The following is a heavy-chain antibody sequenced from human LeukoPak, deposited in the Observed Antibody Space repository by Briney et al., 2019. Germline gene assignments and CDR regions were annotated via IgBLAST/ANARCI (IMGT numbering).Heavy chain of an antibody. CDR1: GGSFSGYY. CDR2: INHGGST. D-gene: IGHD3-10*01. CDR3: ASRYGSGSDSNWFDP. V-gene: IGHV4-34*01. Sequence: SETLSLTCAVYGGSFSGYYWSWIRQPPGKGLEWIGEINHGGSTNYNPSLKSRVTISVDTSKNQFSLKLSSVTAADTAVYYCASRYGSGSDSNWFDPWGQGTLVTVSS. J-gene: IGHJ5*02.